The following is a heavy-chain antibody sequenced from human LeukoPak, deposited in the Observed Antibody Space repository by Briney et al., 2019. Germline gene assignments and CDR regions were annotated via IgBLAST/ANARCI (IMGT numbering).Heavy chain of an antibody. CDR1: GGSISSSSYY. J-gene: IGHJ4*02. CDR3: ARHRRGIQLWVDY. V-gene: IGHV4-39*01. CDR2: IYYSGST. Sequence: SETLSLTCTVSGGSISSSSYYWGWIRQPPGKGLEWIGSIYYSGSTYYNPSLKSRVTISVDTSKNQFSLKLSSVTAADTAAYYCARHRRGIQLWVDYWGQGTLVTVSS. D-gene: IGHD5-18*01.